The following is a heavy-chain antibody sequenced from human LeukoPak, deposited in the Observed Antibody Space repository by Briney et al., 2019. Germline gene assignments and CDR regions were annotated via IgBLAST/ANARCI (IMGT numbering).Heavy chain of an antibody. CDR3: ARETDSYGDY. CDR2: INPNSGGT. J-gene: IGHJ4*02. Sequence: ASVKVSCKASGYTFTSYGISWVRQAPGQGLEWMGWINPNSGGTNYAQKFQGRVTMTRDTSISTAYMELSRLRSDDTAVYYCARETDSYGDYWGQGTLVTVSS. V-gene: IGHV1-2*02. CDR1: GYTFTSYG. D-gene: IGHD5-18*01.